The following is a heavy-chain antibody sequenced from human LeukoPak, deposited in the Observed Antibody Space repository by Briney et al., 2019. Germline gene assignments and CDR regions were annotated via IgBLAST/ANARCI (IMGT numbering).Heavy chain of an antibody. CDR1: GFTFSTYA. Sequence: PGGSLRLSCTASGFTFSTYAMHWVRQAPGKGPEWVALISYDGIDQYFTDSVEGRFTISRDNSKNTLYLQMNSLRADDTAIYYCARIQTQWLSLDYWGQGTLVTVSS. CDR3: ARIQTQWLSLDY. J-gene: IGHJ4*02. D-gene: IGHD6-19*01. CDR2: ISYDGIDQ. V-gene: IGHV3-30-3*01.